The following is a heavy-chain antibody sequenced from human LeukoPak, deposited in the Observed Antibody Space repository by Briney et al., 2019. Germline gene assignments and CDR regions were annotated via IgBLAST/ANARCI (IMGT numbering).Heavy chain of an antibody. CDR1: LGSISSRSYY. J-gene: IGHJ4*02. Sequence: PSETLSLTCTVSLGSISSRSYYWGWIRQPPGKGLEWIGTIYYSGSTYYNPSLKSRVTISEDTSKNQFSLKLSSVTAADTAVYYCARPAYGSGSYSGFDYWGQGTLVTVSS. CDR2: IYYSGST. CDR3: ARPAYGSGSYSGFDY. D-gene: IGHD3-10*01. V-gene: IGHV4-39*01.